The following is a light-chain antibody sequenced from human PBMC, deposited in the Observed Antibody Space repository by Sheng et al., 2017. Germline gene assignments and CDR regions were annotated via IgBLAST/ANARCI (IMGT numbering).Light chain of an antibody. CDR1: SSDVGNYNR. CDR2: EVN. J-gene: IGLJ1*01. Sequence: QSALTQPPSVSGSPGQSVTISCTGTSSDVGNYNRVSWYQQPPGTAPKLMIYEVNNRPSGVPDRFSGSKSGNTASLTISGLQAEDEADYYCTSYTISGSYVFGSGTKVTVL. CDR3: TSYTISGSYV. V-gene: IGLV2-18*02.